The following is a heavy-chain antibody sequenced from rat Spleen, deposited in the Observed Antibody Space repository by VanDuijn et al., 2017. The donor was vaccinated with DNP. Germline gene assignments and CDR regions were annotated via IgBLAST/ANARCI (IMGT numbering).Heavy chain of an antibody. V-gene: IGHV5-22*01. CDR2: IGSDGYAP. Sequence: EVQLVESGGGLVQPGRSLKLSCAASGFTFSDYYMAWVRQAPTEGLKWVAYIGSDGYAPYYGDSVKGRFTISRDNAKRTLYLQMNSLRSEDMATYFCATHDWQGWGQGVMVTVSS. J-gene: IGHJ2*01. D-gene: IGHD1-7*01. CDR1: GFTFSDYY. CDR3: ATHDWQG.